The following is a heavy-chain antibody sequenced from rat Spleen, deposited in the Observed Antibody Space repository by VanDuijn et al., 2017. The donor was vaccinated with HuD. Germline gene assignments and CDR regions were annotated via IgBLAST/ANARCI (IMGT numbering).Heavy chain of an antibody. CDR2: ISPSGGST. Sequence: EVLLVESGGGLVQPGRSLKLSCAASGFTFSNYDMAWVRQAPTKGLEWVASISPSGGSTYYRDSVKGRFTVSRDNAKSTLYLQMDSLRSEDTATYYCARHSLDYWGQGVMVTVSS. CDR1: GFTFSNYD. V-gene: IGHV5-25*01. CDR3: ARHSLDY. J-gene: IGHJ2*01.